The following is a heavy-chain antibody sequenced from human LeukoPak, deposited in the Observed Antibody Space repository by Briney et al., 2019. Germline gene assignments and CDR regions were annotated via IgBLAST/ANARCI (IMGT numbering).Heavy chain of an antibody. J-gene: IGHJ3*02. V-gene: IGHV4-34*01. D-gene: IGHD2-15*01. CDR2: INHSGST. CDR3: ARYRVGYCSGGSCSTADAFDI. CDR1: GFTYSSHN. Sequence: PGGSLRLSCAASGFTYSSHNMHWARQPPGKGLEWIGEINHSGSTNYNPSLKSRVTISVDTSKSQFSLKLSSVTAADTAVYYCARYRVGYCSGGSCSTADAFDIWGQGTMVTVSS.